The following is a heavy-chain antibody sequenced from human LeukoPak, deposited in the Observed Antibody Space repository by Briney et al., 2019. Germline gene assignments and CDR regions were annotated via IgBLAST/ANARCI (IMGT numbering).Heavy chain of an antibody. Sequence: GGSLRLSCAASGFTFSSYSMNWVRQAPGKGLEWVSSISSSSSYIYYADSVKGRFTISRDNAKNSLYLQMNSLRAEDTAVYYCARRGHQVLELLNWFDPWGQGTLVTVSS. V-gene: IGHV3-21*01. J-gene: IGHJ5*02. CDR2: ISSSSSYI. CDR3: ARRGHQVLELLNWFDP. D-gene: IGHD1-7*01. CDR1: GFTFSSYS.